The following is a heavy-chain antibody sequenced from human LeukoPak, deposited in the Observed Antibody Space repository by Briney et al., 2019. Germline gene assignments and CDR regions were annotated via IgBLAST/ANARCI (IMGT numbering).Heavy chain of an antibody. CDR2: IRSKAYGGTT. D-gene: IGHD1-26*01. J-gene: IGHJ4*02. CDR1: GFTFGDYA. V-gene: IGHV3-49*03. CDR3: TREQVGATENFDY. Sequence: GGSLRLSCTASGFTFGDYAMSWFRQAPGKGLEWVGFIRSKAYGGTTEYAASVKGRFTISRDDSKSIAYLQMNSLKTEDTAVYYCTREQVGATENFDYWGQGTLVTVSS.